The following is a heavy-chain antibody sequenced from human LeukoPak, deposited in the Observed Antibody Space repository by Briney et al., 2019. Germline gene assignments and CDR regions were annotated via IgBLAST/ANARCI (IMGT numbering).Heavy chain of an antibody. V-gene: IGHV1-69*01. Sequence: SVKVSCKASGGTFSSYAISWVRQAPGQGLEWMGGIIPIFGTANYAHKFQGRVTIAADESTSTAYMELSSLSSEDTAVYYCEGVNYYGSGSYSGDSACYFDYWGQGTLVTVSS. CDR1: GGTFSSYA. CDR3: EGVNYYGSGSYSGDSACYFDY. D-gene: IGHD3-10*01. CDR2: IIPIFGTA. J-gene: IGHJ4*02.